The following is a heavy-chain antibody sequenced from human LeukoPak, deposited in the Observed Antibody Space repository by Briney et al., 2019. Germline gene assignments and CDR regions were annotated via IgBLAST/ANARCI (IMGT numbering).Heavy chain of an antibody. CDR3: ARDYYGSGSYYNSYGMDV. V-gene: IGHV3-30-3*01. D-gene: IGHD3-10*01. CDR2: ISYDGSNK. Sequence: GGSLRLSWAASGFTFSSYAMHWVRQAPGKGLEWVAVISYDGSNKYYADSVNGRFTISRDNYKNTLYLQMNRLRAEDTAVYYCARDYYGSGSYYNSYGMDVWGQGTTVTVSS. CDR1: GFTFSSYA. J-gene: IGHJ6*02.